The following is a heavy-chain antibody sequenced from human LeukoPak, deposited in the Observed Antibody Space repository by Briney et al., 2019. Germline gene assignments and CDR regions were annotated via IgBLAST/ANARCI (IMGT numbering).Heavy chain of an antibody. D-gene: IGHD3-22*01. CDR1: GGTLSSYA. CDR3: ARGTRENYYDSNY. CDR2: IIPIFGTA. J-gene: IGHJ4*02. V-gene: IGHV1-69*05. Sequence: EASVKVSCKASGGTLSSYAISWVRQAPGQGLEWMGRIIPIFGTANYAQKFQGRVTITTDESTSTAYMELSSLRSEDTAVYYCARGTRENYYDSNYWGQGTLVTVSS.